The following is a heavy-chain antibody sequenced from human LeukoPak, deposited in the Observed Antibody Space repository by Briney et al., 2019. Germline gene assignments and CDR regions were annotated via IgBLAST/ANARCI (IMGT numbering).Heavy chain of an antibody. J-gene: IGHJ4*02. D-gene: IGHD3-10*01. CDR2: INPSGGST. V-gene: IGHV1-46*01. CDR1: GYSFTNYY. Sequence: ASVKVSCKASGYSFTNYYMHWVRQAPGQGLEWMGMINPSGGSTTYAQKFQGRVTMTRDMPTSTVYMELSSLTSEDTAVYYCARTGGYYFDYWGQGTLVTVSS. CDR3: ARTGGYYFDY.